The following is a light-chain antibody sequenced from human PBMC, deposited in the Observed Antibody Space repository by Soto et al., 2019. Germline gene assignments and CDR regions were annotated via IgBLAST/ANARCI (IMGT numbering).Light chain of an antibody. CDR3: QQYESYSPLT. CDR2: DAY. CDR1: QGISSW. Sequence: DIQLSQSPYSVSASVGDRVTITCRARQGISSWLAWYQQKPGKAPKLLIYDAYSLESGVPSRFSGRRSGTEFTLTIAGLQPEDFATYYCQQYESYSPLTFGGGTKVDI. J-gene: IGKJ4*01. V-gene: IGKV1-5*01.